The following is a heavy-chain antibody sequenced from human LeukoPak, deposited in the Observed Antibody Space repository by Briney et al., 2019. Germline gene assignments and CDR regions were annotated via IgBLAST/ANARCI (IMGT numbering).Heavy chain of an antibody. CDR3: ARHVYVAAASDY. V-gene: IGHV4-39*01. CDR1: GGSISSSSYY. CDR2: SYYSGCT. D-gene: IGHD6-13*01. J-gene: IGHJ4*02. Sequence: SGTLSLTLTVSGGSISSSSYYWGWIRQPPGKGLEGFGSSYYSGCTYYTASLKGRVTISVDTSKNQFSLKLSSVTAADTAVYYCARHVYVAAASDYWGQGTLVTVSS.